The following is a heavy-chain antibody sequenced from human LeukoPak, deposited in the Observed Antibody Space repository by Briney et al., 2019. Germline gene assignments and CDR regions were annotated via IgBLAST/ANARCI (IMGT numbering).Heavy chain of an antibody. CDR2: INTNTGNP. CDR3: ARRGAVAGPYYYGMDV. V-gene: IGHV7-4-1*02. CDR1: GYTFTSYA. D-gene: IGHD6-19*01. J-gene: IGHJ6*02. Sequence: ASVKVCCKVSGYTFTSYAMNWVRQAPGQGLEWMGWINTNTGNPTYAQGFTGRFVFSLDTSVSTAYLQISSLKAEDTAVYYCARRGAVAGPYYYGMDVWGQGTTVTVSS.